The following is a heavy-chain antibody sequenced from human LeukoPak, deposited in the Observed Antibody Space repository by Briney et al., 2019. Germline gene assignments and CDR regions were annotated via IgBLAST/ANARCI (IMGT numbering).Heavy chain of an antibody. J-gene: IGHJ4*02. Sequence: GESLRLSCAASGFTFSDYYMSWIRQAPGKGLEWVSYIRSSGSTVYYASSVKGRFTISRDNAQKSLYLQMNSLRTEDTAVYYCAREHSSSWADYWGPGTLVTVSS. CDR3: AREHSSSWADY. D-gene: IGHD6-13*01. CDR1: GFTFSDYY. CDR2: IRSSGSTV. V-gene: IGHV3-11*01.